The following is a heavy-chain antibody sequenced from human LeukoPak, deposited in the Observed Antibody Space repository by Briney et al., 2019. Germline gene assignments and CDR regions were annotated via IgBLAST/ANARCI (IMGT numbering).Heavy chain of an antibody. CDR3: TRGPRPLRYCSGGCCPSYYSGMDV. D-gene: IGHD2-15*01. CDR1: GFTFSDYS. J-gene: IGHJ6*02. V-gene: IGHV3-30*04. Sequence: GGSLRLSCAASGFTFSDYSMHWVRLTPGKGLEWVAVISFDGNNKYYADSVKGRFTISRDNPKNTLYLQMNSLRGEDTAVYSCTRGPRPLRYCSGGCCPSYYSGMDVWGQGTTVTVSS. CDR2: ISFDGNNK.